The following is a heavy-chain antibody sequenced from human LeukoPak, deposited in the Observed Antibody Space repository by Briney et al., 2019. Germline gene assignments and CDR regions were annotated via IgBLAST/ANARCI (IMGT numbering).Heavy chain of an antibody. CDR3: ARDSRSSVLRFLEWPQYYYYYGMDV. CDR1: GYTFTTYA. D-gene: IGHD3-3*01. V-gene: IGHV1-3*01. Sequence: GASVKVSCKASGYTFTTYAMHWVRQAPGQRLEWMGWINAGNGNAKYSQKFQGRVTITRDTSASTAYMELSSLRSEDTAVYYCARDSRSSVLRFLEWPQYYYYYGMDVWGQGTTVTVSS. J-gene: IGHJ6*02. CDR2: INAGNGNA.